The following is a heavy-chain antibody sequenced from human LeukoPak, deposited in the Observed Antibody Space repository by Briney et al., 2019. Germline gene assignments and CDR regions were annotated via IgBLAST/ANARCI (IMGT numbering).Heavy chain of an antibody. CDR2: TYYRSKWYN. Sequence: SQTLSLTCAISGDSVSSNSAAWNWFRQSPSRGLEWLGRTYYRSKWYNDYEVSVKSRITINPDTSKNQFSLQLNSVTAADTAVYYCAAETRSGPYYDYWGQGTLVTVSS. CDR1: GDSVSSNSAA. CDR3: AAETRSGPYYDY. D-gene: IGHD3-10*01. V-gene: IGHV6-1*01. J-gene: IGHJ4*02.